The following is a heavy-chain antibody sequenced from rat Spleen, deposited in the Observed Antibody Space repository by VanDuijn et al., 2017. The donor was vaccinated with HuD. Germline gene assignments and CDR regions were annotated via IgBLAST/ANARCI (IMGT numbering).Heavy chain of an antibody. CDR3: TTANSGGYSELYYFDY. J-gene: IGHJ2*01. CDR1: GFTFSDYY. V-gene: IGHV5-20*01. CDR2: ISYDGSTT. Sequence: EVQLVESDGGLVQPGRSLKLSCAASGFTFSDYYMAWVRQAPTKGLEWVAMISYDGSTTYYRDSVKGRFTISRDNAKSTLYLQMDSLRSEDTATYYCTTANSGGYSELYYFDYWGQGVMVTVSS. D-gene: IGHD1-11*01.